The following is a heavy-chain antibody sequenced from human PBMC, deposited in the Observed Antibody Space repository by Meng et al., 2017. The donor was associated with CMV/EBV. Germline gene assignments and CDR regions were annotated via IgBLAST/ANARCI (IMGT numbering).Heavy chain of an antibody. CDR1: GFTFSSYS. CDR3: AGGIAAAGEVDY. V-gene: IGHV3-21*01. D-gene: IGHD6-13*01. Sequence: GESLKISCAASGFTFSSYSMNWVRRAPGKGLEWVSSISSSSSYIYYADSVKGRFTISRDNAKNSLYLQMNSLRAEDTAVYYCAGGIAAAGEVDYWGQGTLVTVSS. CDR2: ISSSSSYI. J-gene: IGHJ4*02.